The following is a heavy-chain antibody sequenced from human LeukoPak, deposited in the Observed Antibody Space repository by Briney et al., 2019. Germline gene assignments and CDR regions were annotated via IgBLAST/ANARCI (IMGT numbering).Heavy chain of an antibody. V-gene: IGHV4-39*01. D-gene: IGHD5-18*01. Sequence: SETLSLTCTVSGGSISSSSYYWGWIRQPPGKGLEWIGSIYDSGSTYYNPSLKSRVTISVDTSKNQFSLKLSSVTAADTAVYYCARLIFPDTAMVQTMSTKFDPWGQGTLVTVSS. CDR2: IYDSGST. CDR3: ARLIFPDTAMVQTMSTKFDP. CDR1: GGSISSSSYY. J-gene: IGHJ5*02.